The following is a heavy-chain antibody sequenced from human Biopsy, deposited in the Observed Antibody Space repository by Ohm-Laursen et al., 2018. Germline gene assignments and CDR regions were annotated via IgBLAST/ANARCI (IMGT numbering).Heavy chain of an antibody. V-gene: IGHV4-59*02. J-gene: IGHJ1*01. CDR2: ISHTGYI. CDR1: GDSVTKYY. Sequence: SETLSLTCTVSGDSVTKYYWSWTRQPPGKGLEWIGHISHTGYISYKSSLKSRVTISLDTSRKHFSLRLTSLAAADTAVYYWARGSNEYGGLYFPHWGQGTLVTVSS. D-gene: IGHD4-23*01. CDR3: ARGSNEYGGLYFPH.